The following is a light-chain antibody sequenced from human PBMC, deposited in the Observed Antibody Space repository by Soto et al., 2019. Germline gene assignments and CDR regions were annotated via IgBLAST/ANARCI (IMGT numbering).Light chain of an antibody. J-gene: IGLJ2*01. CDR1: ISNIGGNT. CDR2: RDD. Sequence: HSVLTQAPSTSGTPGQRVTISCSGTISNIGGNTVNWYQQVPGTAPKLLIYRDDQRPSGVPDRFSGSKSATSASLAISGLQSEDEADYYCAAWDDGLKGWLFGGGTKLTVL. V-gene: IGLV1-44*01. CDR3: AAWDDGLKGWL.